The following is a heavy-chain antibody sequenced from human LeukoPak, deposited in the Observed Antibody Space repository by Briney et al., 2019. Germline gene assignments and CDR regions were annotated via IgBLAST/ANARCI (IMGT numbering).Heavy chain of an antibody. CDR3: AKVRYSLRNYFDY. J-gene: IGHJ4*02. Sequence: GGSLRLSCAGSGFSFSSYAMTWVRQAPGKGLEWVSAISDSGGSTYYADSVKGRFTISRDNSKNTLYLQMNSLRAEDTATYYCAKVRYSLRNYFDYWGQGTLVTVSS. CDR2: ISDSGGST. D-gene: IGHD2-15*01. V-gene: IGHV3-23*01. CDR1: GFSFSSYA.